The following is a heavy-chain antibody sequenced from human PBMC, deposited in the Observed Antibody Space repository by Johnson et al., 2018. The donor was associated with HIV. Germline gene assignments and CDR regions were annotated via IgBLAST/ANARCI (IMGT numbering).Heavy chain of an antibody. V-gene: IGHV3-13*01. CDR1: GFTFSSYD. D-gene: IGHD4-17*01. Sequence: VQLVESGGGLVQPGGSLRLSCAASGFTFSSYDMHWVRQATGKGLEWVSAIGTAGDTYYPGSVKGRFTISRDNSKNTLYLQMNSLRAEDKALYYCARMTVTSPGFFDIWGQGTMVTVSS. J-gene: IGHJ3*02. CDR3: ARMTVTSPGFFDI. CDR2: IGTAGDT.